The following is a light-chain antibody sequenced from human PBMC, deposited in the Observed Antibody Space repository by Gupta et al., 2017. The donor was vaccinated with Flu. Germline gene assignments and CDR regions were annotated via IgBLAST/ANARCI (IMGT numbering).Light chain of an antibody. CDR1: QSISSY. V-gene: IGKV1-39*01. CDR3: QQSYSTPYT. Sequence: PSSLSASVGDRVTITCRASQSISSYLNWYQQKPGKAPKLLIEAASSLQSGVPSRFSGSGSGTDFTLTISSLQPEDFATHYCQQSYSTPYTFGQGTKLEIK. CDR2: AAS. J-gene: IGKJ2*01.